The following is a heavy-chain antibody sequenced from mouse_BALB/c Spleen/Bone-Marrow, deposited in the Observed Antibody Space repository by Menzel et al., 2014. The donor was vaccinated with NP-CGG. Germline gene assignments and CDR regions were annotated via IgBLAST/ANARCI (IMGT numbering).Heavy chain of an antibody. CDR1: GFSLTSYG. Sequence: VQVVESGPGLVAPSQSLSITCTVSGFSLTSYGVHWVRQPPGKGLEWLGVIWAGGITNFNSALMSRLSISKDNSKSQVFLKMNSLQADDTAMYYRASYWGDAMDYWGQGTSVTVSS. J-gene: IGHJ4*01. V-gene: IGHV2-9*02. CDR3: ASYWGDAMDY. D-gene: IGHD4-1*01. CDR2: IWAGGIT.